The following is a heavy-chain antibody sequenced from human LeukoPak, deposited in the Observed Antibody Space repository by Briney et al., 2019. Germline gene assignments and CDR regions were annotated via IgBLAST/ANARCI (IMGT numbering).Heavy chain of an antibody. J-gene: IGHJ4*02. CDR1: GGSISSCSYY. V-gene: IGHV4-61*01. CDR3: ARIGHEDYYFDY. Sequence: PSETLSLTCTVSGGSISSCSYYWGRVPQPPGQGLVWIGYIYYSGSTNYNPSLKSRVTISVDTSKNQFSLKLSSVTAADTAVYYCARIGHEDYYFDYWGQGTLVTVSS. CDR2: IYYSGST.